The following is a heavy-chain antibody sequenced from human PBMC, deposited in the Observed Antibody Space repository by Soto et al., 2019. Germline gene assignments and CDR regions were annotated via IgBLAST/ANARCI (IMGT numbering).Heavy chain of an antibody. Sequence: GGSLRLSCATSGFTFSSYGMHWVRQAPGKGLEWVAVISYDGTNKHFVDSVKGRFSVSRDNSTNTLLREMNSLRTEDTAVYYCASAPRPLKSYFDFWRPGTLVTVSS. V-gene: IGHV3-30*03. J-gene: IGHJ4*01. CDR3: ASAPRPLKSYFDF. CDR1: GFTFSSYG. CDR2: ISYDGTNK.